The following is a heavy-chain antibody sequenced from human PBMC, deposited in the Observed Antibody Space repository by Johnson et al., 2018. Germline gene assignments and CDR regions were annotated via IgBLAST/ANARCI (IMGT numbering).Heavy chain of an antibody. CDR1: GFTFSSYS. D-gene: IGHD6-6*01. CDR3: ARGARDYYYYMDV. CDR2: ISSSSSYI. V-gene: IGHV3-21*04. Sequence: VQLVESGGGLVQPGGSLRLSCAASGFTFSSYSMNWVRQAPGKGLEWVSSISSSSSYIYYADSVKGRFTISRDNSKNTLYLQMNSLRGEDTAVYYCARGARDYYYYMDVWGKGTTVTVSS. J-gene: IGHJ6*03.